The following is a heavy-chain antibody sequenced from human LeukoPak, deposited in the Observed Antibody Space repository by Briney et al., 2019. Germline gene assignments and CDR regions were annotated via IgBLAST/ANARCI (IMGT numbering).Heavy chain of an antibody. CDR2: INHSGST. D-gene: IGHD3-22*01. Sequence: SETLSLTCAVYGGSFSGYYWSWIRQPPEKGLEWIGEINHSGSTNYNPSLKSRVTISVDTSKNQFSLKLSSVTAADTAVYYCARDWYDSSGYYPADAFDIWGQGTMVTVSS. V-gene: IGHV4-34*01. J-gene: IGHJ3*02. CDR1: GGSFSGYY. CDR3: ARDWYDSSGYYPADAFDI.